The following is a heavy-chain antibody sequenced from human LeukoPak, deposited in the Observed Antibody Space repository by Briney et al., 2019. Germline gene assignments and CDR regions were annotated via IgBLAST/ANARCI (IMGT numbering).Heavy chain of an antibody. CDR3: ARDLGGIAL. D-gene: IGHD6-13*01. Sequence: SETLSLTCTVSGGSISSGGYYWSWIRQPPGKGLEWIGYIYHSGSTYYNPSLKSRVTISVDRSKNQFSLKLSSVTAADTAVYYCARDLGGIALWGQGTLVTVSS. J-gene: IGHJ4*02. CDR1: GGSISSGGYY. V-gene: IGHV4-30-2*01. CDR2: IYHSGST.